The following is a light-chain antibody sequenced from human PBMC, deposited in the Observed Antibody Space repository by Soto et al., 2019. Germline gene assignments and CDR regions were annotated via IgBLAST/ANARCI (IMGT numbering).Light chain of an antibody. J-gene: IGLJ1*01. Sequence: QSAPTQPRPMSGAPGQSVTISRTGTGNGVGAYNYVSWYQQHPGRPPKLMIYDVARWPSGVPDRFSGSKSGNTASLTISGLQAEDEADYFCCSYAGGYTYLFGTGTKLTVL. CDR2: DVA. CDR1: GNGVGAYNY. V-gene: IGLV2-11*01. CDR3: CSYAGGYTYL.